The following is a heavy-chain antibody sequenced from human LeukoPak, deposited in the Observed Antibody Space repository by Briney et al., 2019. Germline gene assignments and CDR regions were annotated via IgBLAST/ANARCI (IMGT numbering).Heavy chain of an antibody. CDR1: GGSFSGYY. D-gene: IGHD3-10*01. CDR3: ARGAYYYGSGSSVSSGMDV. Sequence: SETLYLTCAVYGGSFSGYYWSRIRQPPGKGLEWIGEINHSGSTNYNPSLKSRVTISVDTSKNQFSLKLSSVTAADTAVYYCARGAYYYGSGSSVSSGMDVWGKGTTVTVSS. V-gene: IGHV4-34*01. CDR2: INHSGST. J-gene: IGHJ6*04.